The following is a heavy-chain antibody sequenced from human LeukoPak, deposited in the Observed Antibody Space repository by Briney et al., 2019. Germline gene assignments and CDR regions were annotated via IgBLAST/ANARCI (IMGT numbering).Heavy chain of an antibody. Sequence: PSETLSLTCTVSGGSISSGSYYWSWIRQPPGKGLGWIGYIYYSGSTNYNPSLKSRVTISVDTSKNQFSLKLSSVTAADTAVYYCARWGKLDGGITMVRGVTPYDAFDIWGQGTMVTVSS. J-gene: IGHJ3*02. CDR1: GGSISSGSYY. V-gene: IGHV4-61*01. CDR2: IYYSGST. CDR3: ARWGKLDGGITMVRGVTPYDAFDI. D-gene: IGHD3-10*01.